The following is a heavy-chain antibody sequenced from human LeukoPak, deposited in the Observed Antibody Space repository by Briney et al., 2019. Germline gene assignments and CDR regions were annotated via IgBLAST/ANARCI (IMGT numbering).Heavy chain of an antibody. V-gene: IGHV4-31*03. CDR2: IYYSGST. CDR1: GGSISSSSYY. D-gene: IGHD2-2*01. J-gene: IGHJ3*02. CDR3: ARVCSSTSCYLGAFDI. Sequence: SETLSLTCTVSGGSISSSSYYWSWIRQHPGKGLEWIGYIYYSGSTYYNPSLKSRVAISVDTSKNQFSLKLSSVTAADTAVYYCARVCSSTSCYLGAFDIWGQGTMVTVSS.